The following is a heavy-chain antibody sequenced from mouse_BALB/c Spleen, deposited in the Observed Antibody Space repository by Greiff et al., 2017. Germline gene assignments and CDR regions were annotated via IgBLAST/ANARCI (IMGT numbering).Heavy chain of an antibody. J-gene: IGHJ2*01. CDR3: ARKGLGYFYFDY. CDR1: GFNIKDYY. CDR2: IDPENGNT. Sequence: EVHLVESGAELVRPGALVKLSCKASGFNIKDYYMHWVKQRPEQGLEWIGWIDPENGNTIYDPKFQGKASITADTSSNTAYLQLSSLTSEDTAVYYCARKGLGYFYFDYWGQGTTLTVSS. D-gene: IGHD2-3*01. V-gene: IGHV14-1*02.